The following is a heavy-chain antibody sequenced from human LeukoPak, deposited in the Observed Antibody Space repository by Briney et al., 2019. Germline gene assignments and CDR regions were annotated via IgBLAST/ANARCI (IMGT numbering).Heavy chain of an antibody. J-gene: IGHJ4*02. CDR3: AKDQYYYDSSGYSLDY. D-gene: IGHD3-22*01. V-gene: IGHV3-23*01. CDR1: GFTFSSYA. Sequence: GGSLRLSCAASGFTFSSYAMSWVRQAPGKGLEWVSAISGSGGSTYYADSVKGRFTISRDNPKNTLYLQMNSLRAEDTAVYYCAKDQYYYDSSGYSLDYWGQGTLVTVSS. CDR2: ISGSGGST.